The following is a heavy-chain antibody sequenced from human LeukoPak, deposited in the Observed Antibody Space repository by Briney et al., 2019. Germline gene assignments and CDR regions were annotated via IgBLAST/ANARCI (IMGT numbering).Heavy chain of an antibody. J-gene: IGHJ4*02. CDR3: ARGIAVAGPVDY. Sequence: ASVKVSCKASGYTFTSYYMHWVRQAPGQGLEWMGIINPSGGSTSYAQKFQGRVTMTRDTSMGTVYMELSSLRSEDTAVYYCARGIAVAGPVDYWGQGTLVTVSS. CDR2: INPSGGST. CDR1: GYTFTSYY. D-gene: IGHD6-19*01. V-gene: IGHV1-46*01.